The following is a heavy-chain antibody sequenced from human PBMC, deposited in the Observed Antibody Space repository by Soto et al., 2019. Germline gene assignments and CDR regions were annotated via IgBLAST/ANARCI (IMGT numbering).Heavy chain of an antibody. V-gene: IGHV3-23*01. Sequence: PGGSLRLSCAASGFTFSSYAMNCVRQAPGKGLEWFSAISGSGGSTYYADSVKGRFTISRDNSKNTLYLQMNSLRAEDTAVYYCAKMTYYYDSSATPVDWFDPWGQGTLVTVSS. CDR3: AKMTYYYDSSATPVDWFDP. D-gene: IGHD3-22*01. J-gene: IGHJ5*02. CDR1: GFTFSSYA. CDR2: ISGSGGST.